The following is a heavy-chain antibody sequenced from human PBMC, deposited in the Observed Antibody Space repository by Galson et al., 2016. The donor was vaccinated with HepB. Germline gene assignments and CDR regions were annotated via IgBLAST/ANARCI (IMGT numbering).Heavy chain of an antibody. CDR1: GFSFSSSG. J-gene: IGHJ4*02. CDR2: ITGSGGAT. CDR3: GKHGGFDY. V-gene: IGHV3-23*01. Sequence: SLRLSCAASGFSFSSSGMSWVRQSPGRGLEWLSGITGSGGATHYADSVRGRFTISRDNSKNTLYSYMNSLRAGDTAVYYCGKHGGFDYWGQGAPVTVSS. D-gene: IGHD3-16*01.